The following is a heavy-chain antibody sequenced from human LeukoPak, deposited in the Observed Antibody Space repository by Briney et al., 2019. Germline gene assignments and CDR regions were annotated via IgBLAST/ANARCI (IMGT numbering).Heavy chain of an antibody. J-gene: IGHJ4*02. CDR2: IYYSGST. CDR3: ARHVSPIAARPRYFDY. D-gene: IGHD6-6*01. V-gene: IGHV4-61*01. Sequence: PSETLSLTCTVSGGSVSSSSYFWSWIRQPPGKGLEWIGYIYYSGSTNYNPSLKSRVTISVDTSKNQFSLKLSSVTAADTAVYYCARHVSPIAARPRYFDYWGQGTLVTVSS. CDR1: GGSVSSSSYF.